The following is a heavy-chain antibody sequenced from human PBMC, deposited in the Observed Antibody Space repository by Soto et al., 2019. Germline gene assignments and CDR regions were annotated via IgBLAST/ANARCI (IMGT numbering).Heavy chain of an antibody. J-gene: IGHJ4*02. D-gene: IGHD6-19*01. V-gene: IGHV4-59*01. CDR1: AGSISSYQ. Sequence: TETLSVTCPVSAGSISSYQWSWIRQPPGKELEWLGYVFYSGVTNYNPSLKGRITISVYTAETHFSLSLGTVTAPDTAVSYCGRIAISVAGKGDLDLWGQGALVTVSS. CDR2: VFYSGVT. CDR3: GRIAISVAGKGDLDL.